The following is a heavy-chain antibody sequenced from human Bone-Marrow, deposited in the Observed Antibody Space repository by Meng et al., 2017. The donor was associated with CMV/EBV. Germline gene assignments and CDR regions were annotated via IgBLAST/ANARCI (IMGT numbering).Heavy chain of an antibody. V-gene: IGHV4-38-2*01. CDR2: IYHSGST. D-gene: IGHD1-26*01. CDR3: ARGDSGSHVKYAFDI. CDR1: GYSISSAYY. J-gene: IGHJ3*02. Sequence: SETLSLTCAVSGYSISSAYYWGWVRQPPRKGLEWIGSIYHSGSTYYNPSLTSRVTISVDTSKNQFSLKLSSVTAADTAVYYCARGDSGSHVKYAFDIWGQGTMVTVSS.